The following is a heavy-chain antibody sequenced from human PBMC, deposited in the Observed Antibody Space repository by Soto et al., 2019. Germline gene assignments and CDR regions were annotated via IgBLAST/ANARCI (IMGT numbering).Heavy chain of an antibody. D-gene: IGHD3-9*01. CDR3: ARGPLYFDWLLGFDY. Sequence: HPGGSLRLSCAASGFTVSSNYMSWVRQAPGKGLEWVSVIYSGGSTYYADSVKGRFTISRDNSKNTLYLQMNSLRAEDTAVYYCARGPLYFDWLLGFDYWGQGTLVTVSS. J-gene: IGHJ4*02. V-gene: IGHV3-53*01. CDR2: IYSGGST. CDR1: GFTVSSNY.